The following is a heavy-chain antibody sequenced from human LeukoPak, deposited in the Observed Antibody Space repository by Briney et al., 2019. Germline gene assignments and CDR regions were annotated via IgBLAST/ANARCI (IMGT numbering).Heavy chain of an antibody. CDR1: GGSFSGYY. Sequence: PSETLSLTCAVYGGSFSGYYWSWIRQPPGKGLEWIGEINHSGSTNYNPSLKSRVTISVDTSKNQFSLKLSSVTAADTAVYYCARGRYCSSTSCYLLLDYWGQGTLVTVSS. CDR3: ARGRYCSSTSCYLLLDY. D-gene: IGHD2-2*01. V-gene: IGHV4-34*01. J-gene: IGHJ4*02. CDR2: INHSGST.